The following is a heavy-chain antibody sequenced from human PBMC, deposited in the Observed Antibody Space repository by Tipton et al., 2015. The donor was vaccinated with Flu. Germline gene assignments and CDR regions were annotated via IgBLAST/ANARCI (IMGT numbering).Heavy chain of an antibody. CDR3: ARQVSPSMARGVITTFFDS. CDR2: IYPGDSDT. J-gene: IGHJ4*02. CDR1: GYTFNTYW. D-gene: IGHD3-10*01. V-gene: IGHV5-51*01. Sequence: QLVQSGADVKKPGESLKISCKGSGYTFNTYWIGWVRQMPGKGLEWMGIIYPGDSDTRYSPSFQGQVTMSADKSISTAYLQWSSLKTSDTAMYYCARQVSPSMARGVITTFFDSWGQGTLVTVSS.